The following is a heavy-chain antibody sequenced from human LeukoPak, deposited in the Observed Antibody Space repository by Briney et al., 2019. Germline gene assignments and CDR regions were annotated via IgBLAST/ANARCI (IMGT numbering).Heavy chain of an antibody. CDR1: GYTFTDYY. V-gene: IGHV1-2*02. CDR3: VRDHASSYDY. Sequence: ATVKVSCKASGYTFTDYYIHCVRQAPGQGLEWMGWIGPKNGDTHYAQKFQGRLTMTRDTSITTAFIELSRLTSDDTAVYYCVRDHASSYDYWGQGTLVTVSS. D-gene: IGHD1-26*01. CDR2: IGPKNGDT. J-gene: IGHJ4*02.